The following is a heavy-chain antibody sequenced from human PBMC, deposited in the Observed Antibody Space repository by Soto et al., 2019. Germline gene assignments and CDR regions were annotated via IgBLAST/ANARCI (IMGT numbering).Heavy chain of an antibody. J-gene: IGHJ4*02. CDR2: VFYSGAT. Sequence: LTCNVSGGPIKTGDYYWNWIRQPPGKGLEWIGYVFYSGATNYSPSLKSRAAISMDTSKNQFSLSLTSVTAADTAVYYCARAGFSYGHLLFWGQGIRVTVSS. V-gene: IGHV4-30-4*01. CDR1: GGPIKTGDYY. D-gene: IGHD3-10*01. CDR3: ARAGFSYGHLLF.